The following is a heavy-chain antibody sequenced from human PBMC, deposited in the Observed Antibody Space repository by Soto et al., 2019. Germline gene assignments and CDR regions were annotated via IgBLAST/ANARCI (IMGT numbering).Heavy chain of an antibody. D-gene: IGHD3-9*01. V-gene: IGHV3-74*01. CDR1: GFTFSSYW. CDR3: ARQWTNYDILTGYFQYYFDY. J-gene: IGHJ4*02. CDR2: INSDGSST. Sequence: TGVSLRLSCAASGFTFSSYWMHWVRQAPGKGLVWVSRINSDGSSTSYADSVKGRFTISRDNAKNTLYLQMSSLRAEDTAVYYCARQWTNYDILTGYFQYYFDYWGQGTLVTVSS.